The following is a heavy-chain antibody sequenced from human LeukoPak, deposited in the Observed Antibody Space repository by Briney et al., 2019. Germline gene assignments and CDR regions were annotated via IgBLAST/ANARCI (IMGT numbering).Heavy chain of an antibody. CDR1: GYTFTSYD. CDR2: MNPNSGNT. D-gene: IGHD6-6*01. CDR3: ARGSSEYSSSYFDY. V-gene: IGHV1-8*01. Sequence: APVKVSCKASGYTFTSYDINWVRQATGQGLEWMGWMNPNSGNTGYAQKFQGRVTMTRNTSISTAYMELSSLRSEDTAVYYCARGSSEYSSSYFDYWGQGTLVTVSS. J-gene: IGHJ4*02.